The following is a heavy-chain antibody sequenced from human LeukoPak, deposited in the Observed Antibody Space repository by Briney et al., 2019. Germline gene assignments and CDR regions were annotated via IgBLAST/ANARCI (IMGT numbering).Heavy chain of an antibody. CDR2: INPSGGST. J-gene: IGHJ4*02. CDR3: ARGWSILAVAEPFYLDY. V-gene: IGHV1-46*01. Sequence: ASVKVSCKASGYTFTSYYMHWVRQAPGQGLEWMGIINPSGGSTSYAQKFQGRVTMTRDTSTSTVYMEPSSLRSEDTAVYYCARGWSILAVAEPFYLDYWGQGTLVTVSS. D-gene: IGHD6-19*01. CDR1: GYTFTSYY.